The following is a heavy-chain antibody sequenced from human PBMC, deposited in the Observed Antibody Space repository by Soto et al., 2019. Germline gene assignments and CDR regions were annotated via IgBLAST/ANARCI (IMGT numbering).Heavy chain of an antibody. CDR2: IYYSGTS. D-gene: IGHD2-21*01. Sequence: SETLSLTCTISGGSLRNSCYYWGWIRQPPGKGLEWIGHIYYSGTSYSNPSLKGRVTLSVDTSKNQFSLKLNSVTAADTAVYYCTKLQRRLLNSDYWGQGTLVTVSS. CDR3: TKLQRRLLNSDY. J-gene: IGHJ4*02. CDR1: GGSLRNSCYY. V-gene: IGHV4-39*01.